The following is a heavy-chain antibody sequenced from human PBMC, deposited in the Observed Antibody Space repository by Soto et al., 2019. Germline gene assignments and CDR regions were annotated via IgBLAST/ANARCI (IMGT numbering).Heavy chain of an antibody. D-gene: IGHD5-12*01. CDR1: GFTFSSYS. CDR2: ISSSSSYI. CDR3: ARRGLGGYDYGAFDI. J-gene: IGHJ3*02. Sequence: GGSLRLSCAASGFTFSSYSMNWVRQAPGKGLEWVSSISSSSSYIYYADSVKGRFTISRDNAKNSLYLQMNSLRAEDTAVYYCARRGLGGYDYGAFDIWGQGTMVTVSS. V-gene: IGHV3-21*01.